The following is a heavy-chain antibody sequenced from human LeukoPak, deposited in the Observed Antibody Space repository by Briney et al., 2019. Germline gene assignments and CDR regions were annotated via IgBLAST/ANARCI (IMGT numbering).Heavy chain of an antibody. V-gene: IGHV1-2*02. Sequence: VASVKVSCKASGYTFTGYYMHWVRQAPGQGLEWMGWINPNSGGTNYAQKFQGRVTMTRDTSISTAYMELSRLRSDDTAAYYCARPSSVGGGAVHDAFDIWGQGTMVTVSS. J-gene: IGHJ3*02. D-gene: IGHD2-21*01. CDR2: INPNSGGT. CDR3: ARPSSVGGGAVHDAFDI. CDR1: GYTFTGYY.